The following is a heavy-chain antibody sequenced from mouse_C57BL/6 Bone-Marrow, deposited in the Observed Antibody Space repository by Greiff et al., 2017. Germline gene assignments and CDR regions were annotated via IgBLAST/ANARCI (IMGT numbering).Heavy chain of an antibody. CDR1: GFNIKDDY. Sequence: EVQLQQSGAELVRPGASVKLSCTASGFNIKDDYMHWVKQRPEQGLEWIGWIDPENGDTEYASKFQGLATITTATPSNTAYLQLSSLTSEDTAVYYCTLTGYAMDYWGQGTSVTVSS. V-gene: IGHV14-4*01. D-gene: IGHD4-1*01. J-gene: IGHJ4*01. CDR3: TLTGYAMDY. CDR2: IDPENGDT.